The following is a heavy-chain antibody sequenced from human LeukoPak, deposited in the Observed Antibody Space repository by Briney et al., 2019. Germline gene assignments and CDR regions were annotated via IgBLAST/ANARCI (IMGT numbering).Heavy chain of an antibody. D-gene: IGHD3-10*01. Sequence: GGSLRLSCAAPGFTFNNYGRHWVRQAPGKGLEWVSAISGSGGSTYYADSVKGRFTISRDNSKNTLYQQMNSLRAEDTAVYYCAKDTRMVRAHFDYWGQGTLVTVSS. CDR3: AKDTRMVRAHFDY. CDR1: GFTFNNYG. CDR2: ISGSGGST. V-gene: IGHV3-23*01. J-gene: IGHJ4*02.